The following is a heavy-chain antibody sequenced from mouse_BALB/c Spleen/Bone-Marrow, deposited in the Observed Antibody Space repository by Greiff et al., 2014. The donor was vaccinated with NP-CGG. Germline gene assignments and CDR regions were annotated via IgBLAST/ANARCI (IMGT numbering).Heavy chain of an antibody. Sequence: EVKLVESGAELVKPGASVKLSCTASGFNIKDTYMHWVKQRPEQGLEWIGRIDPANGNTKYDPKFQGKATITADTSSNTAYLQLSSLTSEDTAVYYCAPYYYGSSQFAYCGQGTLVTVSA. CDR3: APYYYGSSQFAY. D-gene: IGHD1-1*01. J-gene: IGHJ3*01. V-gene: IGHV14-3*02. CDR1: GFNIKDTY. CDR2: IDPANGNT.